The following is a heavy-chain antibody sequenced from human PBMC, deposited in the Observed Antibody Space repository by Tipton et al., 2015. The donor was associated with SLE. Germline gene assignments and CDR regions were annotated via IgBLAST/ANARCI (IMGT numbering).Heavy chain of an antibody. V-gene: IGHV4-34*01. J-gene: IGHJ4*02. CDR1: GFTFSSYA. D-gene: IGHD1-1*01. Sequence: LRLSCAASGFTFSSYAMSWIRQPPGKGLEWIGEINHSGSTNYNPSLKSRVTISVDTSKNQLSLKLSSVTAADTAVYYCARDSQLATGTPKKFHYWGQGTLVTVSS. CDR2: INHSGST. CDR3: ARDSQLATGTPKKFHY.